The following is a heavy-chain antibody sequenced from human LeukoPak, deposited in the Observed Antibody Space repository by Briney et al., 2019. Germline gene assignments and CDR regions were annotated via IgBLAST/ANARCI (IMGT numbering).Heavy chain of an antibody. J-gene: IGHJ3*02. CDR1: GGSISSGGYS. CDR2: IYHSGST. D-gene: IGHD3-10*01. Sequence: SETLSLTCAASGGSISSGGYSWSWIRQPPGKGLEWIGYIYHSGSTYYNPSLKSRVTISVDRSKNQFSLKLSSVTAADTAVYYCATQLLWFGDAFDIWGQGTMVTVSS. V-gene: IGHV4-30-2*01. CDR3: ATQLLWFGDAFDI.